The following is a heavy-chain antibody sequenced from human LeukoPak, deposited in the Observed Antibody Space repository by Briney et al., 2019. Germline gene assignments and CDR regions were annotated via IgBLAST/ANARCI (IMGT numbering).Heavy chain of an antibody. CDR1: GGSISSYY. J-gene: IGHJ5*02. CDR2: IYTSGST. CDR3: ASEPMVRGYNWFDP. D-gene: IGHD3-10*01. Sequence: PSETLSLTCTVSGGSISSYYWSWIRQPAGKGLEWIGRIYTSGSTNYNPSLKSRVTMSVDTSKNQFSLKLSSVTAADTAVYYCASEPMVRGYNWFDPWGQGTLVTVSS. V-gene: IGHV4-4*07.